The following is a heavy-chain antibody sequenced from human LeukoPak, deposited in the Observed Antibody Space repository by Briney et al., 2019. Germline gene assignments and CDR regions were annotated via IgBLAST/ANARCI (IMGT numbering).Heavy chain of an antibody. D-gene: IGHD6-19*01. CDR1: GYTFTSYG. Sequence: GASVKVSCKASGYTFTSYGISWVRQAPGQGLEWMGWISAYNGNTNYAQKLQGRVTMTTDTSTSTAYMELRSLRSDDTAVYYCARDLAGPSPYYSSGWDRWDYWGQGTLVTVSS. J-gene: IGHJ4*02. CDR2: ISAYNGNT. V-gene: IGHV1-18*01. CDR3: ARDLAGPSPYYSSGWDRWDY.